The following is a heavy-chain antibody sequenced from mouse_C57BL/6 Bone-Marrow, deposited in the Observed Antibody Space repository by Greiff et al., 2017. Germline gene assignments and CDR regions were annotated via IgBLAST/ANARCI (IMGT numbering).Heavy chain of an antibody. D-gene: IGHD4-1*01. Sequence: QVQLQQSGAELVRPGTSLKVSCKASGYAFTNYLIEWVKQRPGQGLEWIGVINPGSGGTNYNEKLKGKATLTADKSSSTAYMQISSLTSEDSAVYFCERSKNWDSWFAYWGQGTLVTVSA. V-gene: IGHV1-54*01. CDR2: INPGSGGT. J-gene: IGHJ3*01. CDR3: ERSKNWDSWFAY. CDR1: GYAFTNYL.